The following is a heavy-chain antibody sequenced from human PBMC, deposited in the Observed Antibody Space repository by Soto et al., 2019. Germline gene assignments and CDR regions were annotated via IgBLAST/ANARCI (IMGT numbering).Heavy chain of an antibody. CDR3: VRAQYDYWTGYQQYFDS. CDR2: ISQDGSEK. Sequence: PVGSLRLSCEASGFIFSDYWMNWVRRAPGRGPEWVASISQDGSEKYYVGSVKGRFTISRDNAKNSLYLQMNSLRGEDTATYYCVRAQYDYWTGYQQYFDSWGQGTPVTVSS. V-gene: IGHV3-7*03. J-gene: IGHJ4*02. CDR1: GFIFSDYW. D-gene: IGHD3-3*01.